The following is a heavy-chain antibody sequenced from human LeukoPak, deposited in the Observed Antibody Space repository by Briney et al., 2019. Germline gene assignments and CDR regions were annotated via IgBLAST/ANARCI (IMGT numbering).Heavy chain of an antibody. CDR2: ISYDGTNK. D-gene: IGHD3-22*01. V-gene: IGHV3-30*03. Sequence: PGRSLRLSCAASGFTFSSYGMHWVRQAPGKGLEWVAVISYDGTNKHYADSVKGRFTISRDSSKNTLYLQMNSLRAEDTAVYYCARTFTFYYDSSGYYYYYGMDVWGQGTTVTVSS. CDR3: ARTFTFYYDSSGYYYYYGMDV. J-gene: IGHJ6*02. CDR1: GFTFSSYG.